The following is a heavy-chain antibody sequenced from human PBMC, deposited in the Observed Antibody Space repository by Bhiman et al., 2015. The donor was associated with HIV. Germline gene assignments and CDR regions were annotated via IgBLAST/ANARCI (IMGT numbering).Heavy chain of an antibody. CDR2: INWNGGST. D-gene: IGHD2-21*02. J-gene: IGHJ3*02. CDR1: GFTFDHYD. Sequence: EVQLVDSGGHVVRPGGSLRLSCATSGFTFDHYDMSWVRQVPGKGLEWVSGINWNGGSTDYADSVKGRFTISRDNAKISLYLQMNSLRVEDTALYHCVRVGKYCGGDCHSGVDVFDIWGQGTMVTVSS. V-gene: IGHV3-20*01. CDR3: VRVGKYCGGDCHSGVDVFDI.